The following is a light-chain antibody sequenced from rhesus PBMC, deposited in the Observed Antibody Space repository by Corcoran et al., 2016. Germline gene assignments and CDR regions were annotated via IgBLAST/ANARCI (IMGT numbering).Light chain of an antibody. CDR3: QHYYSTPCT. Sequence: DIQMTQSPSSLSASVGDRVTITFRARQGITNDLAWYQQKPGETPKLLIYEASSLQSGIPSRFSGSGSVTDVILTISSLQSEDFATYYCQHYYSTPCTFGPGTKLDIK. V-gene: IGKV1-25*01. J-gene: IGKJ3*01. CDR1: QGITND. CDR2: EAS.